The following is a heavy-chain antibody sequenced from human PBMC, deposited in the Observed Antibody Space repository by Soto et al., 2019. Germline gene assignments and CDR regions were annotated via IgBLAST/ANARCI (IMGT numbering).Heavy chain of an antibody. Sequence: GGSLRLSCAASGFTFSSYGMHWVRQAPGKGLEWVAVIWYDGSNKYYADSVKGRFTISRDNSKNTLYLQMNSLRAEDTAVYYCARDGYDILTGLVSYGMDVWGQGTTVTVSS. CDR1: GFTFSSYG. V-gene: IGHV3-33*01. D-gene: IGHD3-9*01. CDR2: IWYDGSNK. CDR3: ARDGYDILTGLVSYGMDV. J-gene: IGHJ6*02.